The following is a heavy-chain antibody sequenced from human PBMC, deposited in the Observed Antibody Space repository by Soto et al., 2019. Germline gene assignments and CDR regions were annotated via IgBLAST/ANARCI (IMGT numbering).Heavy chain of an antibody. J-gene: IGHJ4*02. CDR1: GFTFSRYG. CDR2: IWSDGSNK. CDR3: AREENRGGFDY. V-gene: IGHV3-33*01. D-gene: IGHD3-16*01. Sequence: SGGSLRLSCAASGFTFSRYGFHWVRQAPGKGLEWVALIWSDGSNKYYTESVKGRFTISRDDSKNTLYLEMDSLIAEDTAVYYCAREENRGGFDYWGQGTLVTVSS.